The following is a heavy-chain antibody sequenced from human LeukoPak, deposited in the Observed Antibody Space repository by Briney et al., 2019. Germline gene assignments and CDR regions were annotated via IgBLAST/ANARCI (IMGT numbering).Heavy chain of an antibody. CDR3: ARGSTGQYDP. J-gene: IGHJ5*02. V-gene: IGHV4-59*02. Sequence: PSETLSLTCSVSGVSVNSHYWSWIRQSPEKGLEWIAYVHHSENSNSNPSLKSRVTTSVDTSRNHFSLKLTSVTAADTAIYYCARGSTGQYDPWGQGILVTVSS. CDR2: VHHSENS. CDR1: GVSVNSHY. D-gene: IGHD1-14*01.